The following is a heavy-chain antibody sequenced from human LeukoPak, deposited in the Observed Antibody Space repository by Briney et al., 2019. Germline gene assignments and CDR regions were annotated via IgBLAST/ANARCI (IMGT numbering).Heavy chain of an antibody. D-gene: IGHD6-19*01. Sequence: ASVKVSCKASGYTFTDHDINWVRQATGQGLEWMGWINSNNGNTGYAQKFQDRVTMTRDTSISTVYMELSSLRSEDTAVYYCARGGLVAGPYYFDYWAREPWSPSPQ. J-gene: IGHJ4*02. CDR3: ARGGLVAGPYYFDY. V-gene: IGHV1-8*01. CDR2: INSNNGNT. CDR1: GYTFTDHD.